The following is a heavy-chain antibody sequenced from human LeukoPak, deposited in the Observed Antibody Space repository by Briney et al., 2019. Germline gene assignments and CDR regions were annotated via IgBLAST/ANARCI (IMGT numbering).Heavy chain of an antibody. J-gene: IGHJ2*01. D-gene: IGHD2-21*02. CDR2: LSATGSDI. V-gene: IGHV3-23*01. Sequence: GGSLRLSCAASGFTFRSYGMSWVRQAPGKGLQWVSTLSATGSDIHHADSVKGRFTISRDNSKNTLYLQMNSLRAEDTAVYYCAKDLVTWASGNWYFDLWGRGTLVTVSS. CDR3: AKDLVTWASGNWYFDL. CDR1: GFTFRSYG.